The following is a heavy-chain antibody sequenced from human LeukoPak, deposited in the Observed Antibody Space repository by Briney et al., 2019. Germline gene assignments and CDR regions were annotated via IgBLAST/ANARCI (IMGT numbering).Heavy chain of an antibody. Sequence: RGASVKVSCKASGYTFTGYYMNWVRQAPGQGLEWLGWINPNSGGTSYAQKFQGRVTMTSDTSISTAYMELSSVRSDDTALYYCTKGGPNIPVPGKKIFDYWGQGTLVTVSS. J-gene: IGHJ4*02. V-gene: IGHV1-2*02. CDR1: GYTFTGYY. CDR3: TKGGPNIPVPGKKIFDY. D-gene: IGHD6-19*01. CDR2: INPNSGGT.